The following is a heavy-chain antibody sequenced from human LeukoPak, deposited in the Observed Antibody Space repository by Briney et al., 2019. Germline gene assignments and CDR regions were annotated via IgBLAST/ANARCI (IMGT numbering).Heavy chain of an antibody. CDR3: AREDTSTPYWSGSFYYYYYGMDV. J-gene: IGHJ6*02. CDR1: GYTFTSYA. D-gene: IGHD2-21*01. CDR2: INAGNGNT. V-gene: IGHV1-3*01. Sequence: ASVTVSCKASGYTFTSYAMHWVRQAPGQRLEWMGWINAGNGNTKYSQRFKGRVTITRDTSASTAYMELSSLRSEDTAVYYCAREDTSTPYWSGSFYYYYYGMDVWAKGPRSPSP.